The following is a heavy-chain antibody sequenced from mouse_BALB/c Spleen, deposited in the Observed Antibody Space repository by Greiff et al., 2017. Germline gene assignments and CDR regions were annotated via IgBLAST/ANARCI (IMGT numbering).Heavy chain of an antibody. CDR1: GYTFTSYV. D-gene: IGHD2-10*02. V-gene: IGHV1-14*01. J-gene: IGHJ4*01. Sequence: EVQLQQSGPELVKPGASVKMSCKASGYTFTSYVMHWVKQKPGQGLEWIGYINPYNDGTKYNEKFKGKATLTSDKSSSTAYMELSSLTSEDSAVYYCAREYGNYGDYAMDYWGQGTSVTVSS. CDR2: INPYNDGT. CDR3: AREYGNYGDYAMDY.